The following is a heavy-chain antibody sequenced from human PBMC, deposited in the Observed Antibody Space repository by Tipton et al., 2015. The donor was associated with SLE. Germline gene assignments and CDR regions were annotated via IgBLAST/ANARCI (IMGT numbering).Heavy chain of an antibody. Sequence: SLRLSCEASGFTFDSYAMSWVRQAPGKGLEWVSTISGGGGSTYYADSVKGRFTISRDNSKNTLYLQMNSLRAEDTAVYYCARETRRYSSAWYRYFDLWGRGTLVTVSS. D-gene: IGHD6-19*01. CDR2: ISGGGGST. V-gene: IGHV3-23*01. CDR3: ARETRRYSSAWYRYFDL. CDR1: GFTFDSYA. J-gene: IGHJ2*01.